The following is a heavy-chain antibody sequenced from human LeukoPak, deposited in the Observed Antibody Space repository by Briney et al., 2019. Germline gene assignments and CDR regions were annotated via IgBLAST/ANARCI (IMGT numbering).Heavy chain of an antibody. CDR1: GGSFSDYY. CDR3: ARRGVWSYYMDV. Sequence: SETLSLTCAVYGGSFSDYYWSWIRQPPGRGLEWIGEINHSGSTNYNPSLKSRVTISVDTSKNQFSLKLNSVTAADTAVYYCARRGVWSYYMDVWGKGTTVTVSS. V-gene: IGHV4-34*01. J-gene: IGHJ6*03. D-gene: IGHD3-10*01. CDR2: INHSGST.